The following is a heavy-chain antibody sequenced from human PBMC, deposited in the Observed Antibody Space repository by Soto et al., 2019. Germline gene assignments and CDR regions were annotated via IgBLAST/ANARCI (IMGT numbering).Heavy chain of an antibody. J-gene: IGHJ4*02. Sequence: PSETLSLTCSVSGGSIGRYYWSWVRQAPGKGLEWIAYVSYSGATRYNPSLESRVTISVDTSKNQFSLRLRSLTAADTAVYFCARVKATLYRHYYFDYWGQGTPVTVSS. CDR1: GGSIGRYY. D-gene: IGHD5-12*01. CDR2: VSYSGAT. V-gene: IGHV4-59*08. CDR3: ARVKATLYRHYYFDY.